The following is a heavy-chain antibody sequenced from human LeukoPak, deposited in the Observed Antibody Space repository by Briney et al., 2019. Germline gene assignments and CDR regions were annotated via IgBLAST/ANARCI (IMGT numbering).Heavy chain of an antibody. D-gene: IGHD6-19*01. CDR2: INPSGGST. CDR3: ARGRPSGWSGEYKYYSGMDV. Sequence: GASVKVSCKASGYTFTTYYMHWVRQAPGQGLEWMGVINPSGGSTKNAQRFQGRVTMTRDTSTSTVYMELSSLRSEDTAVYYCARGRPSGWSGEYKYYSGMDVWGQGTTVTVSS. V-gene: IGHV1-46*01. CDR1: GYTFTTYY. J-gene: IGHJ6*02.